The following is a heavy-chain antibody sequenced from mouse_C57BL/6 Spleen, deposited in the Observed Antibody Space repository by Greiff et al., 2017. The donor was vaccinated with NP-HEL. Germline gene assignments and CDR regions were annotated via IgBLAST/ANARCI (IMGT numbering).Heavy chain of an antibody. CDR2: ISSGSSTI. J-gene: IGHJ4*01. Sequence: EVQRVESGGGLVKPGGSLKLSCAASGFTFSDYGMHWVRQAPEKGLEWVAYISSGSSTIYYADTVKGRFTISRDNAKNTLFLQMTSLRSEDTAMYYCARGAVLRAMDYWGQGTSVTVSS. CDR3: ARGAVLRAMDY. CDR1: GFTFSDYG. V-gene: IGHV5-17*01.